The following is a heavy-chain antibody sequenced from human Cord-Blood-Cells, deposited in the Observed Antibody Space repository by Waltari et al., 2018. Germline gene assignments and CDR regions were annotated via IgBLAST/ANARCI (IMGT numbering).Heavy chain of an antibody. Sequence: QVQLQQWGAGLLTPSETLSLTCAVYGGSFSGYYWSWIRQPPGKGLEWIGEINHSGSTNYNPSLKSRVTISVDTSKNQFSLKLSSVTAADTAVYYCARRSRGNGLDYWGQGTLVTVSS. CDR3: ARRSRGNGLDY. J-gene: IGHJ4*02. D-gene: IGHD1-1*01. CDR2: INHSGST. V-gene: IGHV4-34*01. CDR1: GGSFSGYY.